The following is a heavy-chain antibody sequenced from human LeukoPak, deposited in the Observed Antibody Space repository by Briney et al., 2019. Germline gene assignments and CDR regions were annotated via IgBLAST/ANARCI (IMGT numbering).Heavy chain of an antibody. CDR3: ARHVGPEAQQLAADY. CDR2: MYPGDSDT. D-gene: IGHD6-13*01. CDR1: GYSFTSYW. V-gene: IGHV5-51*01. Sequence: GESLKISCKGSGYSFTSYWIGWVRQMPGKGLEWMGIMYPGDSDTRYSPSFQGQVTISADKSISTAYLQWSSLKASDTAMYYCARHVGPEAQQLAADYWGQGTLVTVSS. J-gene: IGHJ4*02.